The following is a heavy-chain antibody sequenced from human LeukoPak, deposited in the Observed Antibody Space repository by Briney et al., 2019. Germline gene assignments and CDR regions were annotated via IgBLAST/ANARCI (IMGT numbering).Heavy chain of an antibody. J-gene: IGHJ6*01. Sequence: KRSETLSLTCTASGGSISSYYWSWIRQPPGKGLDWIGYTHHSGKTNYNPSLQSRVSISIDTSKNQFSLKLTSVTAADTAVYYCARLSPLERTGSSYYHALDVWGERSTPSVSS. D-gene: IGHD1-1*01. CDR1: GGSISSYY. V-gene: IGHV4-59*01. CDR3: ARLSPLERTGSSYYHALDV. CDR2: THHSGKT.